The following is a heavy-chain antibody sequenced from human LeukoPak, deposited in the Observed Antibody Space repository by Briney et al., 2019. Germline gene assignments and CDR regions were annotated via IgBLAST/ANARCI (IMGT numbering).Heavy chain of an antibody. V-gene: IGHV3-7*01. D-gene: IGHD3-22*01. CDR2: IKQDGSEK. CDR1: GFTFSSYW. J-gene: IGHJ4*02. CDR3: ASAGPYYDSSGYYQYYFDY. Sequence: GGSLRLSCAASGFTFSSYWMSWVRQAPGKGLEWVANIKQDGSEKYYVDSVKGRFTIPRDNAKNSLYLQMNSLRAEDTAVYYCASAGPYYDSSGYYQYYFDYWGQGTLVTVSS.